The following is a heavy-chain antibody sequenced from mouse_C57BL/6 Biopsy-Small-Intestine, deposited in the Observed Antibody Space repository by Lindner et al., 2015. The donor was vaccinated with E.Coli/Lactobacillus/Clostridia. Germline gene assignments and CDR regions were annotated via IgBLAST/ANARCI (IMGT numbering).Heavy chain of an antibody. CDR1: GYTFTSFG. CDR3: ARDDYAWYFDV. CDR2: IYPRSGNT. J-gene: IGHJ1*03. D-gene: IGHD2-4*01. V-gene: IGHV1-81*01. Sequence: VQLQESGAELARPGASVKLSCKASGYTFTSFGISWVKQRTGQGLEWIGEIYPRSGNTYYNEKFKGKATLTADKSSSTAYMELRGLTSEDSAVYFCARDDYAWYFDVWGTGTTVTVSS.